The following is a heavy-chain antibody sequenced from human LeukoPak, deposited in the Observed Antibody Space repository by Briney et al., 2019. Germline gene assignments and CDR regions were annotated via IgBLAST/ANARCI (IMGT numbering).Heavy chain of an antibody. CDR2: IWYDGSNK. V-gene: IGHV3-33*08. CDR3: ARAKGSSGWLDY. CDR1: GFTFSNFW. D-gene: IGHD6-19*01. Sequence: PGGSLRLSCAASGFTFSNFWMHWVRQAPGKGLEWVAVIWYDGSNKYYADSVKGRFTISRDNSKNTLYLQINSLRAEDTAVYYCARAKGSSGWLDYWGQGTLVTVSS. J-gene: IGHJ4*02.